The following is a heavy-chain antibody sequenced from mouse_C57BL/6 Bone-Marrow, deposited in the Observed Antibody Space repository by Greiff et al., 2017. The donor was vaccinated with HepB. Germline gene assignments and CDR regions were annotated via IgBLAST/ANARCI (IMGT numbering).Heavy chain of an antibody. V-gene: IGHV5-6*01. J-gene: IGHJ1*03. Sequence: EVQGVESGGDLVKPGGSLKLSCAASGFTFSSYGMSWVRQTPDKRLEWVATISSGGSYTYYPDSVKGRFTISRDNAKNTLYLQMSSLKSEDTAMYYCARQGITTVRYFDVWGTGTTVTVSS. CDR1: GFTFSSYG. CDR2: ISSGGSYT. D-gene: IGHD1-1*01. CDR3: ARQGITTVRYFDV.